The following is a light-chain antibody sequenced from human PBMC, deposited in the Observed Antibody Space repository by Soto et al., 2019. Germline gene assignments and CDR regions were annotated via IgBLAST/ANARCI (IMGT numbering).Light chain of an antibody. Sequence: DLPMTQSPSTLSASVGDRVIITCRASQSISSWLAWYQQKPGKAPKLLIYKASSLESGVPSRFSGSRSGTEFTLTISSLQPDDFATYYCQQYNSYWTFGQGTRWKSN. CDR1: QSISSW. J-gene: IGKJ1*01. V-gene: IGKV1-5*03. CDR2: KAS. CDR3: QQYNSYWT.